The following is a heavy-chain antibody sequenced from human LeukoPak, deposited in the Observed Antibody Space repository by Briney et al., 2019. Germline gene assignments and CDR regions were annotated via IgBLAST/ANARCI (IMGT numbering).Heavy chain of an antibody. D-gene: IGHD6-19*01. CDR2: IYYSGST. CDR1: GGPISSYY. Sequence: SETLSLTCTVSGGPISSYYWSWIRQPPGKGLEWIGYIYYSGSTNYNPSLKSRVTISVDTSKNQFSLKLSSVTAADTAVYYCARGIAVAVFDYWGQGTLVTVSS. CDR3: ARGIAVAVFDY. V-gene: IGHV4-59*01. J-gene: IGHJ4*02.